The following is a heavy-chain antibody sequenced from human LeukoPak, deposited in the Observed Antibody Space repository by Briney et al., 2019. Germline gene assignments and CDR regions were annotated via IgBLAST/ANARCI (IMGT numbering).Heavy chain of an antibody. CDR1: GGTFSSYA. J-gene: IGHJ3*02. D-gene: IGHD2-21*01. CDR3: ARGDVVVIGYDAFDI. Sequence: GASVKVSCKASGGTFSSYAISWVRQAPGQGLEWMGGIIPIFGTANYAQKFQGRVTITADESTSTAYMELSSLRSEDTAVYYCARGDVVVIGYDAFDIWGQGTMVTVSS. CDR2: IIPIFGTA. V-gene: IGHV1-69*13.